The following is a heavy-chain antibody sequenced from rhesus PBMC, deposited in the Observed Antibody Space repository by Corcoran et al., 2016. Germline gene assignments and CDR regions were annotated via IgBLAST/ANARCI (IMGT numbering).Heavy chain of an antibody. CDR3: AKARGYSSGWFFDY. CDR2: INSGGGST. D-gene: IGHD6-31*01. J-gene: IGHJ4*01. CDR1: GFTFSSYW. V-gene: IGHV3S25*01. Sequence: EVQLVESGGGLAKPGGSLRLSCAASGFTFSSYWMNWVCQAPGKGLEWVSAINSGGGSTNYADSVKGRFAISRDNSKNTLSLQMNSLRAEDTAVYYCAKARGYSSGWFFDYWGQGVLVTVSS.